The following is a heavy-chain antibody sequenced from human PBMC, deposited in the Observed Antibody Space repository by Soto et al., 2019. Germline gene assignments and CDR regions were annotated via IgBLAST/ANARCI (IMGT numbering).Heavy chain of an antibody. D-gene: IGHD4-17*01. CDR3: ARLTSGDYVLSFDY. J-gene: IGHJ4*02. V-gene: IGHV1-18*01. CDR2: ISAYNGNT. CDR1: GYTFTSYG. Sequence: ASVKVSCKASGYTFTSYGISWVRQAPGQGLEWMGWISAYNGNTNYAQKLQGRVTMTTDTSTSTAYMELRSLRSDDTAVYYCARLTSGDYVLSFDYWGQGTLVTVSS.